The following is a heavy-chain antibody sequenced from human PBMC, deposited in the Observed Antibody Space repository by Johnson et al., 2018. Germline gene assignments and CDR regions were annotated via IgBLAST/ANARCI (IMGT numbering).Heavy chain of an antibody. CDR1: GFTFSSYA. D-gene: IGHD6-19*01. CDR2: ISGSGGSP. J-gene: IGHJ4*02. V-gene: IGHV3-23*04. Sequence: VQLVQSGGGVVQPGRSLRLSCAASGFTFSSYAMSWVRQAPGKGLEWVSGISGSGGSPYYADSVKGRFTISRDNSKNPLYLQMNTLRVEDTAVYYCAGPAVTGGSYYWGQGTLVTVSS. CDR3: AGPAVTGGSYY.